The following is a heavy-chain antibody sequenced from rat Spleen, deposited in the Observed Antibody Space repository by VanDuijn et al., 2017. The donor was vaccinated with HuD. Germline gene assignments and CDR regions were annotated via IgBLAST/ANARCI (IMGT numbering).Heavy chain of an antibody. CDR3: ARSNYYFDY. V-gene: IGHV5-7*01. Sequence: EVQLVESGGGLVQPGRSMKLSCAASGFTFSNYDMAWVRQAPKKGLEWVATISYAGSSTNYRDSVKGRFTISRDNAKSPLYLQMDSLRSEDTATYYCARSNYYFDYWGQGVMVTVSS. J-gene: IGHJ2*01. CDR2: ISYAGSST. CDR1: GFTFSNYD.